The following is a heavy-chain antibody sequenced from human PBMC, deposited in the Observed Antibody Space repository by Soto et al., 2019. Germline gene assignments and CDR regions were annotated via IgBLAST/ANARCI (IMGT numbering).Heavy chain of an antibody. J-gene: IGHJ4*02. V-gene: IGHV3-23*01. CDR2: ISGSGGST. D-gene: IGHD3-22*01. Sequence: GGSLRLSCAASGFTFSNYAMTWVRQAPGKGLEWVSAISGSGGSTYYADSVKGRFTISRDNSKNTLYLQMNSLRAEDTAVYYCAKPRRYYYASNDYWGQGTLVTVSS. CDR3: AKPRRYYYASNDY. CDR1: GFTFSNYA.